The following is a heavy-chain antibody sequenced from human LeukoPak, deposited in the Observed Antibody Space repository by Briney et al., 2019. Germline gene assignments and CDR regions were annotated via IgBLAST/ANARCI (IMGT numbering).Heavy chain of an antibody. CDR2: TYTGGNS. V-gene: IGHV3-53*01. CDR3: ANALDPVDTTMGQ. D-gene: IGHD5-18*01. Sequence: PGGSLRLSCAASGFTVSSIHMVWVRQAPGKGLEWVSVTYTGGNSYYADSVKGRFIISRDISKNTLYLQMNSLRAEDTAVYYCANALDPVDTTMGQWGQGALVTVSS. CDR1: GFTVSSIH. J-gene: IGHJ4*02.